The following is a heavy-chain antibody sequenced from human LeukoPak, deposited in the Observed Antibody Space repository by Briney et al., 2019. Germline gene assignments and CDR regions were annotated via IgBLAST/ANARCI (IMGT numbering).Heavy chain of an antibody. V-gene: IGHV4-39*07. CDR3: ARELSGGNYFDY. D-gene: IGHD6-19*01. Sequence: SETLSLTCTVSGGSISSSYYYWGWIRQPPGKGLEWIGSIYYSGSTYYNPSLKSRVTISVDRSKNQFSLKLSSVTAADTAVYYCARELSGGNYFDYWGQGTLVTVSS. CDR2: IYYSGST. J-gene: IGHJ4*02. CDR1: GGSISSSYYY.